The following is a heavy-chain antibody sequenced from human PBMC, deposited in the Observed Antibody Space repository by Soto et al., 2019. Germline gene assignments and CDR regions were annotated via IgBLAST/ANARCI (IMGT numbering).Heavy chain of an antibody. Sequence: VQLVESGGGLVQPGGSLRLSCAASGFTFSSYSMNWVRQAPGKGLEWVSYISSSSSTIYYADSVKGRFTISRDNAKNSLYLQMNSLRAEDTAVYYCARAKDSGYDWGWFDPWGQGTLVTVSS. D-gene: IGHD5-12*01. CDR2: ISSSSSTI. CDR1: GFTFSSYS. V-gene: IGHV3-48*01. J-gene: IGHJ5*02. CDR3: ARAKDSGYDWGWFDP.